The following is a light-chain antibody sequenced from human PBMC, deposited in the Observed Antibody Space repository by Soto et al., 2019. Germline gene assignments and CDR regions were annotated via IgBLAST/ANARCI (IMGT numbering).Light chain of an antibody. V-gene: IGLV2-23*01. CDR2: ESS. Sequence: QSVLTQPASVSGSPGQSVTISCSGTTSGFETYNQVSWYHQHPGKAPQILIYESSNRPSGVSNRFSASKSGNTATLTITGREAEEDADYFCSSYGGESADDFGTGTKLTVL. J-gene: IGLJ1*01. CDR3: SSYGGESADD. CDR1: TSGFETYNQ.